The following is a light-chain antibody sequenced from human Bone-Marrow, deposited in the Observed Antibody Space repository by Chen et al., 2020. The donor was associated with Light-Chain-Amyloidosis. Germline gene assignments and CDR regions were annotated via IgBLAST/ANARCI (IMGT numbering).Light chain of an antibody. V-gene: IGLV3-25*03. CDR3: QAADSSGTYEVI. CDR2: RDT. J-gene: IGLJ2*01. CDR1: DLPTKY. Sequence: SYELTQPPSVSVSPGQTARITCSGDDLPTKYAYWYQQKPGQAPVLVIHRDTERPTGFSERFSGSRSGTTATLNISGVQAEDEADDHCQAADSSGTYEVIFGGGTKLTVL.